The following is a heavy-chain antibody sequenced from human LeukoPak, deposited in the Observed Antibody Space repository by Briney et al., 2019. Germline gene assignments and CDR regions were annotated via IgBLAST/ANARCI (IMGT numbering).Heavy chain of an antibody. CDR2: IWYDGSNK. CDR3: AKEDAFGDTAMIGLGY. D-gene: IGHD5-18*01. J-gene: IGHJ4*02. V-gene: IGHV3-33*06. Sequence: PGRSLRLSCAASGFTFSSYGMHWVRQAPGKGLEWVAVIWYDGSNKYYADSVKGRFTISRDNSKNTLYLQMNSLRAEDTAVYYCAKEDAFGDTAMIGLGYWGQGTLVTVSS. CDR1: GFTFSSYG.